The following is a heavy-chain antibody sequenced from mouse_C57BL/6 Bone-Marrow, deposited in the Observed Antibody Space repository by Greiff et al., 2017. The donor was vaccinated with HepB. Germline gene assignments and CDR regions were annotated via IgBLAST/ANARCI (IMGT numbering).Heavy chain of an antibody. Sequence: SSLPLSFPSSFSPFPLSFLSFFPPLPFPLLAFLFPLSPSSIETHYNQKFKDKATLTVDKSSSTAYMQLSSLTSEDSAVYYCARGYGNYEGYDYWGQGTTLTVSS. J-gene: IGHJ2*01. V-gene: IGHV1-52*01. CDR2: LSPSSIET. D-gene: IGHD2-10*02. CDR3: ARGYGNYEGYDY. CDR1: FSPFPLSF.